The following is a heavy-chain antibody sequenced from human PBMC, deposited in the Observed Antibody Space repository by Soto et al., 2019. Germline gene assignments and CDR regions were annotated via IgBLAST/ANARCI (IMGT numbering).Heavy chain of an antibody. J-gene: IGHJ4*02. CDR3: ARESIYCSGGSCYSTPHFDY. CDR1: GFTFSSYG. Sequence: GGSLRLSCAASGFTFSSYGMHWVRQAPGKGLEWVAVIWYDGSNKYYADSVKGRFTISRDNSKNTLYLQMNSLRAEDTAVYYCARESIYCSGGSCYSTPHFDYWGQGTLVTVSS. CDR2: IWYDGSNK. V-gene: IGHV3-33*01. D-gene: IGHD2-15*01.